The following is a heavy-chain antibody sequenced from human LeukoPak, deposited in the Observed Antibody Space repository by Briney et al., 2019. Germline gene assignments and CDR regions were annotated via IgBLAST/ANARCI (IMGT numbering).Heavy chain of an antibody. CDR3: ARKRRSGSQGYFDY. Sequence: GGSLRLSCAASGFTFSSYAMHWVRQAPGKGLEWVAVISYDGSNKYYADSVKGRFTISRDNYKNTLYLQMNSLRAEDTAVYYCARKRRSGSQGYFDYWGQGTLVTVSS. CDR1: GFTFSSYA. D-gene: IGHD1-26*01. V-gene: IGHV3-30*04. CDR2: ISYDGSNK. J-gene: IGHJ4*02.